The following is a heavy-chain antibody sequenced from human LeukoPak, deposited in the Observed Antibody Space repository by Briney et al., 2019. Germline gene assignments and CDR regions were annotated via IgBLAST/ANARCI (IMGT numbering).Heavy chain of an antibody. J-gene: IGHJ6*04. Sequence: SETLSLTCAVYGGSFSGYYWSWIRQPPGKGLEWIGEINHSGSTNYNPSLKSRVTISVDTSKNQFSLKLSSVTAADTAVYYCARIQWFGESYYYYGMDVRGKGTTVTVSS. D-gene: IGHD3-10*01. CDR2: INHSGST. CDR1: GGSFSGYY. CDR3: ARIQWFGESYYYYGMDV. V-gene: IGHV4-34*01.